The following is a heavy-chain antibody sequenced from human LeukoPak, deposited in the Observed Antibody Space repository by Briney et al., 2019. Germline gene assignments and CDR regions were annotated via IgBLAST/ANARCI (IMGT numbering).Heavy chain of an antibody. CDR1: GYTFTSYY. J-gene: IGHJ4*02. Sequence: ASVKVSCKASGYTFTSYYMHSVRQAPGQGLERMGIINPSGGSNSYEQKFQGRVTMISDTSTSTDYMELSSLRSEDTAVYYCARDLDPDTAMATDYWGQGTLVTVSS. D-gene: IGHD5-18*01. CDR3: ARDLDPDTAMATDY. CDR2: INPSGGSN. V-gene: IGHV1-46*01.